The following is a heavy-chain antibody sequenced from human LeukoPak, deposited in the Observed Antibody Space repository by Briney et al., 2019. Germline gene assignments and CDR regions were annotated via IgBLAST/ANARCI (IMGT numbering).Heavy chain of an antibody. J-gene: IGHJ2*01. CDR1: GYTFISYG. CDR2: ISGYIGNT. V-gene: IGHV1-18*01. CDR3: ARGLGVVTAQSEQPKPRYFDL. D-gene: IGHD2-21*02. Sequence: ASVKVSCKASGYTFISYGISWVRQAPGQGLEWMGWISGYIGNTNYAQNLQGRVTMTTDTSTSTAYMELRSLRSDDTAVYYCARGLGVVTAQSEQPKPRYFDLWGRGTQVTNSS.